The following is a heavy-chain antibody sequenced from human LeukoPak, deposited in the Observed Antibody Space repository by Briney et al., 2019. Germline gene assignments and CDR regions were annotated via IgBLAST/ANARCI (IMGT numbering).Heavy chain of an antibody. V-gene: IGHV3-20*04. D-gene: IGHD3-22*01. Sequence: GGSLRLSCAASGFTFDDYGMSWVRQAPGKGLEWVSGINWNGGSTGYADSVKGRFTISRDNAKNSLYLQMNSLRAEDTAVYYCAGDNYDSTPSWGQGTLVTVSS. CDR1: GFTFDDYG. CDR2: INWNGGST. J-gene: IGHJ5*02. CDR3: AGDNYDSTPS.